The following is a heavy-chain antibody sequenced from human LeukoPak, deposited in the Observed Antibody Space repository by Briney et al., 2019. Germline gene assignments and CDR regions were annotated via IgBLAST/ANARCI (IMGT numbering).Heavy chain of an antibody. D-gene: IGHD2-21*02. J-gene: IGHJ5*02. CDR2: IYYSGST. Sequence: SETLCLTCTVSGGSISSGGYYWSWIRQHPGRGLEWVGYIYYSGSTYYNPSLKSRVTISVDTSKKQFSLKLSSVTAADTAVYYCARERSPYCGRDCYASWFDPWGQGTLVTVSS. CDR1: GGSISSGGYY. V-gene: IGHV4-31*03. CDR3: ARERSPYCGRDCYASWFDP.